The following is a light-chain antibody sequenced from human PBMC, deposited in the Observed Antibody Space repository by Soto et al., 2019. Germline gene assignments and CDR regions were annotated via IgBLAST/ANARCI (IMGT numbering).Light chain of an antibody. CDR1: QDIGSR. J-gene: IGKJ4*01. V-gene: IGKV1-12*01. CDR3: QQGYSFPLT. Sequence: DIQMTQSPSSVSASVGDRVTISCRASQDIGSRLAWYQQKPGKAPKLLIYAASNLQSGVPSRFGGSGYGRDFTLTISSLQPEDFATYYCQQGYSFPLTFGGGTKVEI. CDR2: AAS.